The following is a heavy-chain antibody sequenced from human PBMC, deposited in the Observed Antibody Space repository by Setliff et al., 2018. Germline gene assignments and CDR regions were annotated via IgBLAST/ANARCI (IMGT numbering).Heavy chain of an antibody. CDR2: INWDGRTT. J-gene: IGHJ3*02. V-gene: IGHV3-20*04. Sequence: GGSLRLSCAASGFTFRSYAMNWIRQAPGKGLEWVSTINWDGRTTGYTDSVKGRFTISRDNAKNSLYLQMNSLRAEDTALYYCALFGDRDTFPIWGQGTMVTVSS. D-gene: IGHD3-16*01. CDR3: ALFGDRDTFPI. CDR1: GFTFRSYA.